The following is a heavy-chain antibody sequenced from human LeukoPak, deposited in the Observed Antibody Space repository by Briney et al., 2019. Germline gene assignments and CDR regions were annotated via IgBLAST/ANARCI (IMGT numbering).Heavy chain of an antibody. J-gene: IGHJ4*02. Sequence: ASVKVSCKASGGTFSSYAISWVRQAPGQGLEWMGWISAYNGNTNYAQKLQGRVTMTTDTSTSTAYMELRSLRSDDTAVYYCAREQWLDEPFDYWGQGTLVTVSS. V-gene: IGHV1-18*01. CDR1: GGTFSSYA. CDR3: AREQWLDEPFDY. D-gene: IGHD6-19*01. CDR2: ISAYNGNT.